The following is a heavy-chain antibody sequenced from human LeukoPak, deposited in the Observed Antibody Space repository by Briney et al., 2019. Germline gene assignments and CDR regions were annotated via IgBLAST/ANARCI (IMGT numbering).Heavy chain of an antibody. CDR1: GFTFSSYG. J-gene: IGHJ3*02. CDR2: IWYDGSNK. D-gene: IGHD2-15*01. V-gene: IGHV3-33*06. Sequence: GGSLRPSCAASGFTFSSYGMHWVRQAPGKGLEWVAVIWYDGSNKYYADSVKGRFTISRDNSKNTLYLQMNSLGAEDTAVYYCAKDHSGSPGAFDIWGQGTMVTVSS. CDR3: AKDHSGSPGAFDI.